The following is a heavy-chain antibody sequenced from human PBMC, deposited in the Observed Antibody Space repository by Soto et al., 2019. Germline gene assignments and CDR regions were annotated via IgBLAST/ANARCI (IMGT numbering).Heavy chain of an antibody. CDR2: VYYSGST. CDR1: GGSISSSSYY. D-gene: IGHD3-22*01. CDR3: ARLLSGSRGYYYFDY. J-gene: IGHJ4*02. Sequence: SETLSLTCTVSGGSISSSSYYWGWIRQPPGKGLEWIGSVYYSGSTYDNPSLESRITLSVDRSKSQFSLKLTSVTAADTAVYYCARLLSGSRGYYYFDYWGQGTLVTVSS. V-gene: IGHV4-39*01.